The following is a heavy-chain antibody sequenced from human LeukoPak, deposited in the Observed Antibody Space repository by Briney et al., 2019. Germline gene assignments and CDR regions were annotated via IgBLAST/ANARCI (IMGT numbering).Heavy chain of an antibody. CDR2: IYYSGST. J-gene: IGHJ4*02. D-gene: IGHD3-16*02. CDR1: GGSISSSSYY. CDR3: ARFGSITFGGVISPSGFGY. Sequence: SETLSLTCTVSGGSISSSSYYWGWIRQPPGKGLEWIGSIYYSGSTYYNPSLKSRVTISVDTSKNQFSLKLSSVTAADTAVYYCARFGSITFGGVISPSGFGYWGQGTLVTVSS. V-gene: IGHV4-39*01.